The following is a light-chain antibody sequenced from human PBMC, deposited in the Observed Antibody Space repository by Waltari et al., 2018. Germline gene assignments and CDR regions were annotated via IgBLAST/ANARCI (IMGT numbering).Light chain of an antibody. Sequence: EIVLTQSTGTLSLSPGERATLSCRASQSVSSALAWYQQKPGQAPRLLIYGASNRATVIPDRFSGSGSGTDFSLTISRLDPEDVAVYYCQHYERLPATFGQGTKVEIK. CDR1: QSVSSA. CDR2: GAS. V-gene: IGKV3-20*01. J-gene: IGKJ1*01. CDR3: QHYERLPAT.